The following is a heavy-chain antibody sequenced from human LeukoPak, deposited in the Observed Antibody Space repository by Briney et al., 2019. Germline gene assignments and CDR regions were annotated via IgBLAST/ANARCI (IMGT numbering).Heavy chain of an antibody. J-gene: IGHJ4*02. CDR3: AREFCSGGTCPPDY. Sequence: GGSLRLSCAASGFTFSSYWMHWVRQAPGKGLVWVSRINGDGSSTDYADSVKGQFTISRDNAKNTLYLQMNSLRAEDTAVYYCAREFCSGGTCPPDYWGQGTLVTVSS. V-gene: IGHV3-74*01. D-gene: IGHD2-15*01. CDR2: INGDGSST. CDR1: GFTFSSYW.